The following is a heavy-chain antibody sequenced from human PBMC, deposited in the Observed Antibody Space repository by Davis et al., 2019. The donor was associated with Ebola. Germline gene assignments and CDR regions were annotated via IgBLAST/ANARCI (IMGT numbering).Heavy chain of an antibody. D-gene: IGHD4/OR15-4a*01. Sequence: GGSLRLSCAASGFTFSSYGMHWVRQAPGKGLEWVAVISYDGSNKYYADSVKGRFTISRDNAKDTLFLQMNSLRADDTAVYYCATDPYGANPQSADYWGQGSLVTVSS. CDR1: GFTFSSYG. J-gene: IGHJ4*02. CDR2: ISYDGSNK. CDR3: ATDPYGANPQSADY. V-gene: IGHV3-30*12.